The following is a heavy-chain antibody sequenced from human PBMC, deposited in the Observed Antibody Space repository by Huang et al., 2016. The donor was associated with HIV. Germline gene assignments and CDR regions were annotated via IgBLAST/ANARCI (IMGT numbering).Heavy chain of an antibody. J-gene: IGHJ4*02. CDR1: GFTFSSYG. V-gene: IGHV3-30*18. D-gene: IGHD6-13*01. CDR3: AKGGSAAAVLDF. CDR2: ISDDAKTK. Sequence: QVQLVESGGGVVQPGRSLRISCAASGFTFSSYGMHWVRQAPGKGRGWVAVISDDAKTKYYADSGKGRFSISRDNSKTTVYLQLNSLRLEDTAVYYCAKGGSAAAVLDFWGQGTLVTVSS.